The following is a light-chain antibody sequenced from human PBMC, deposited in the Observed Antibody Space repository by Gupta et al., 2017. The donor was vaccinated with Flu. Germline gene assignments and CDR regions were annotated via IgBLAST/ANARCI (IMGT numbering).Light chain of an antibody. Sequence: QSVLTHPPSASGTPGQRVTISCSGSSSNIGSNTANWYQQLPRTAPKLLIYSDNRRPSGVPDRFSGSKTGTSASLAISGLQSEDEADYYCAAWDDSRNGQVFGGGTKLTVL. CDR3: AAWDDSRNGQV. CDR2: SDN. CDR1: SSNIGSNT. V-gene: IGLV1-44*01. J-gene: IGLJ3*02.